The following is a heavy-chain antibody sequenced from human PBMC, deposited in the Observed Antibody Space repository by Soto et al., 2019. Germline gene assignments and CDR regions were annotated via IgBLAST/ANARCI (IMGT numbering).Heavy chain of an antibody. CDR2: INSDGTST. CDR3: AGPNSNYVYWYHYGLDV. D-gene: IGHD4-4*01. J-gene: IGHJ6*02. CDR1: GFTFSGYS. V-gene: IGHV3-74*03. Sequence: AGGSLRLCCTASGFTFSGYSMHWVRQAPGKGLVWVSHINSDGTSTTYADSVKGRFTISRDNAKNTLYLQMNSLRAEDSGVYYCAGPNSNYVYWYHYGLDVWGQGTTVTVSS.